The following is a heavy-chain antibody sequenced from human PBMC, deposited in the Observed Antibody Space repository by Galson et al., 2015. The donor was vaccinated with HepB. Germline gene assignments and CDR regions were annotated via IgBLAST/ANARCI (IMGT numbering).Heavy chain of an antibody. V-gene: IGHV3-23*01. CDR2: ISGSGGST. D-gene: IGHD6-13*01. Sequence: SPRLSCAASGFTFSSYAMSWVRQAPGKGLEWVSAISGSGGSTYYADSVKGRFTISRDNSKNTLYLQMSSLRAEDTAVYYCARDTGYSRGDDAFDIWGQGTMVTVSS. J-gene: IGHJ3*02. CDR1: GFTFSSYA. CDR3: ARDTGYSRGDDAFDI.